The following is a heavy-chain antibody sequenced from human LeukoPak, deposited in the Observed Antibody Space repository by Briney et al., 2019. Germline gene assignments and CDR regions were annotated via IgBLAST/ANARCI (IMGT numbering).Heavy chain of an antibody. V-gene: IGHV1-8*01. CDR3: ARGPPGSSSSDY. CDR2: MNPNSGDT. J-gene: IGHJ4*02. D-gene: IGHD6-13*01. CDR1: GYTFSSYD. Sequence: VASVKVSCKASGYTFSSYDINWVRQATEQGLEWIGWMNPNSGDTGYAQKFQDRVTMTRNTSINTAYMELSSLRSEDTGVYYCARGPPGSSSSDYWGQGTLVTVS.